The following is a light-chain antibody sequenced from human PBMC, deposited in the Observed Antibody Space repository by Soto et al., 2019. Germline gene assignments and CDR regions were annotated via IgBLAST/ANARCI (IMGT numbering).Light chain of an antibody. V-gene: IGKV3-15*01. CDR2: GAS. CDR1: QSVSSN. Sequence: EIVMTQSPATLSVSPGERATLSCRASQSVSSNLAWYQQKPGQAPRLLIYGASTRATGIPARVSGSGSGTDFTLTIISLQSEDFAVYYCQQYNKWPLTFGGGTKVEIK. J-gene: IGKJ4*01. CDR3: QQYNKWPLT.